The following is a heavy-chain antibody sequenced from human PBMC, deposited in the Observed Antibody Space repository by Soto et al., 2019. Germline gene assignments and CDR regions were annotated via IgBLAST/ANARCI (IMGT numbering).Heavy chain of an antibody. Sequence: QVQLVESGGGVVQPGRSLRLSCAASGFTFSSYGMHWVRQAPGKGLEWVAVISYDGSNKYYADSVKGRFTISRDNSKNTLYLQMNSLRAEDTAVYYCAKSPPFRFFFDYWGQGTLVTVSS. J-gene: IGHJ4*02. D-gene: IGHD3-10*01. CDR1: GFTFSSYG. CDR2: ISYDGSNK. V-gene: IGHV3-30*18. CDR3: AKSPPFRFFFDY.